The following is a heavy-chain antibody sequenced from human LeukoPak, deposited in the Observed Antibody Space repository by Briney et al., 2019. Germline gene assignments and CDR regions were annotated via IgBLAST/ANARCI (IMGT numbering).Heavy chain of an antibody. CDR1: GFTVSSNY. CDR3: ARVYYDFWSGTNNWFDP. D-gene: IGHD3-3*01. J-gene: IGHJ5*02. Sequence: GGSRRLSCAASGFTVSSNYMSWVRQAPGKGMEWVSVIYSGGSTYYADSVKGRFTISRDNSKNTLYLQMNSLRAEDTAVYYCARVYYDFWSGTNNWFDPWGQGTLVTVSS. CDR2: IYSGGST. V-gene: IGHV3-66*01.